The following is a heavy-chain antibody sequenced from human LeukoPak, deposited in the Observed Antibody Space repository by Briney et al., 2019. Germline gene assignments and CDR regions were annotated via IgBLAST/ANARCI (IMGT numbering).Heavy chain of an antibody. CDR1: GGSISSGGYS. V-gene: IGHV4-30-2*01. CDR2: SYHSGST. J-gene: IGHJ5*02. CDR3: ASQLLWFGEPRSWFDP. Sequence: SETLSLTCAVPGGSISSGGYSRSWIRQPPGKGLEWIGYSYHSGSTYYNPSLKSRVTISVDRSKNQFSLKLSSVTAADTAVYYCASQLLWFGEPRSWFDPWGQGTLVTVSS. D-gene: IGHD3-10*01.